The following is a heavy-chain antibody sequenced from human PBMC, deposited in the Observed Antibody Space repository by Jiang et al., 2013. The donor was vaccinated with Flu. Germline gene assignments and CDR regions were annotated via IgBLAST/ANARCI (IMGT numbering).Heavy chain of an antibody. J-gene: IGHJ4*02. D-gene: IGHD3-3*01. CDR1: GYTFTGYY. CDR2: INPNSGGT. Sequence: VQLVESGAEVKKPGASVKVSCKASGYTFTGYYMHWVRQAPGQGLEWMGWINPNSGGTNYAQKFQGRVTMTRDTSISTAYMELSRLRSDDTAVYYCATNLEWLSYYFDYWGQGTLVTVSS. V-gene: IGHV1-2*02. CDR3: ATNLEWLSYYFDY.